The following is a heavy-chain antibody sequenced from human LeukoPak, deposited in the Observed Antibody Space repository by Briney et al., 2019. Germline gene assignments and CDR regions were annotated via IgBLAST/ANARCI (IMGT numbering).Heavy chain of an antibody. CDR3: ARDRYGDGFAHFDY. V-gene: IGHV1-2*02. CDR2: ITSSGGT. J-gene: IGHJ4*02. Sequence: GASEKVSCKASGYTFTSYAMHWVRQAPGQGLEWMGWITSSGGTDYPQKFQGRVAITRDTSITTAYMDLSRLTSDDTAVYYCARDRYGDGFAHFDYWGQGALVTVSS. D-gene: IGHD5-24*01. CDR1: GYTFTSYA.